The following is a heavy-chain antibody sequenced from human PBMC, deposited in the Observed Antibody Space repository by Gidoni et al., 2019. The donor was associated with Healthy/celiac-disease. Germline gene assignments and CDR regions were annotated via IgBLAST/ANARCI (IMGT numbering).Heavy chain of an antibody. CDR1: GFTFSSYS. V-gene: IGHV3-21*01. CDR3: AREYYDILTGLRSENWFDP. D-gene: IGHD3-9*01. CDR2: ISSSSSYI. Sequence: EVQLVESGGGLVKPGGSLRLSCAASGFTFSSYSMNWVRQAPGKGLEWVSSISSSSSYIYYADSVKGRFTISRDNAKNSLYLQMNSLRAEDTAVYYCAREYYDILTGLRSENWFDPWGQGTLVTVSS. J-gene: IGHJ5*02.